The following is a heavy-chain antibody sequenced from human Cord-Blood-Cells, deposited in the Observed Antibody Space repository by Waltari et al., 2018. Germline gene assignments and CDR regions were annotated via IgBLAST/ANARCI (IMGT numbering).Heavy chain of an antibody. CDR2: IKHSGST. Sequence: QVQLQQWGAGLLKPSETLSLTCAVYGGSFSGYYWSWTRQPPGKGLEWIGEIKHSGSTNYNPSLKSRVTISVDTSENQFSLKLSSVTAADTAVYYCASSLYYDILTGYYRDYWGQGTLVTVSS. CDR3: ASSLYYDILTGYYRDY. CDR1: GGSFSGYY. J-gene: IGHJ4*02. V-gene: IGHV4-34*01. D-gene: IGHD3-9*01.